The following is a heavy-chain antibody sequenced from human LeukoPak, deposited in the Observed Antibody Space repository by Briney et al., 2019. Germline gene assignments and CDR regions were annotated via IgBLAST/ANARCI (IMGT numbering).Heavy chain of an antibody. CDR1: GYTFTSYG. Sequence: ASVKVSCKASGYTFTSYGINWVRQATGQGLEWMGWMNPNSGNTGYAQKFQGRVTMTRNTSISTAYMELSSLRSEDTAVYYCARAGLTTLTHYYYYYMDVWGKGTTVTVSS. D-gene: IGHD1-1*01. CDR2: MNPNSGNT. J-gene: IGHJ6*03. V-gene: IGHV1-8*01. CDR3: ARAGLTTLTHYYYYYMDV.